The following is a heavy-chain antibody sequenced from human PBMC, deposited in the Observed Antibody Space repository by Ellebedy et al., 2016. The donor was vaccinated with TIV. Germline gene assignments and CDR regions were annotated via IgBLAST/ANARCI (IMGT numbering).Heavy chain of an antibody. D-gene: IGHD2-21*02. Sequence: GGSLRLSXAASGFTFADYAMHWVRQAPGKGLEWVSGISWNSGSIGYADSVKGRFTISRDNSKNTLYLQMNRLRAEDTAVYYCALEYCGGDCYPEPNWFDPWGQGTLVTVSS. CDR2: ISWNSGSI. CDR3: ALEYCGGDCYPEPNWFDP. CDR1: GFTFADYA. J-gene: IGHJ5*02. V-gene: IGHV3-9*01.